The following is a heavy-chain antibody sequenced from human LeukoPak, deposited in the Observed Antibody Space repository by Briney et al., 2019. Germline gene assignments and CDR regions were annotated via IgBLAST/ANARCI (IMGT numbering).Heavy chain of an antibody. CDR2: IYYSGTT. Sequence: SGTLSLTCTVSGGSISSGDYYWGWIRQHPGKGLEWIGHIYYSGTTYYSPSLRSRVTMSVDTSKNQFSLNLSSVTAADTAVYYCARITGSSVKVDYWGQGTLVTVSS. CDR3: ARITGSSVKVDY. J-gene: IGHJ4*01. CDR1: GGSISSGDYY. D-gene: IGHD1-14*01. V-gene: IGHV4-31*03.